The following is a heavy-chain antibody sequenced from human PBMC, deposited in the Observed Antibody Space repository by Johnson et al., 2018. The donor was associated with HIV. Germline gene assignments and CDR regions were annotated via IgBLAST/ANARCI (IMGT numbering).Heavy chain of an antibody. CDR3: AISIPRPGWGDAFDI. CDR2: IYTGDST. J-gene: IGHJ3*02. Sequence: MLLVESGGGVVRPGGSLRLSCAASGFTFDDYGMSWVRQAPGKGLEWVSLIYTGDSTSYADSVKGRFTISTDTSKNTLYLQMNALRAEDTAVYYCAISIPRPGWGDAFDIWGQGTMVTLSS. V-gene: IGHV3-66*01. D-gene: IGHD3-16*01. CDR1: GFTFDDYG.